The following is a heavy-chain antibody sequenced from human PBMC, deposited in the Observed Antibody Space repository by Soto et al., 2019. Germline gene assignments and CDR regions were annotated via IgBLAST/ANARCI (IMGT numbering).Heavy chain of an antibody. D-gene: IGHD1-7*01. CDR1: GFTFSSYA. J-gene: IGHJ4*02. Sequence: GGSLRLSCAASGFTFSSYAMSWVRQAPGKGLEWVSAISGSGGSTYYADSVKGRFTISRDNSKNTLYLQMNSLRAEDTAVYDCAKAAGLSRGLITGTWPVDYWGQGTLVTVSS. CDR3: AKAAGLSRGLITGTWPVDY. CDR2: ISGSGGST. V-gene: IGHV3-23*01.